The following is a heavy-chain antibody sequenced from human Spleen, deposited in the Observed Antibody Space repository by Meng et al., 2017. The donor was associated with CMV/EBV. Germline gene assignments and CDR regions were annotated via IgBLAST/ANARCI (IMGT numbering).Heavy chain of an antibody. V-gene: IGHV1-2*02. CDR2: INSDSAAT. Sequence: ASVKVSCKASGYSFTAYYIHWVRQAPGQGLEWMGWINSDSAATNHAQKFQGRVTMTRDTSISTVYMDLSRLTSDDTAIYYCARVSIVRGVMDGMDVWGQGTTVTVSS. D-gene: IGHD3-10*02. J-gene: IGHJ6*02. CDR3: ARVSIVRGVMDGMDV. CDR1: GYSFTAYY.